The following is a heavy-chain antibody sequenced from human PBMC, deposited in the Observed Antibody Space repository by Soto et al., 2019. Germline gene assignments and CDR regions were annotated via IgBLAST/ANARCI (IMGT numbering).Heavy chain of an antibody. D-gene: IGHD5-12*01. CDR1: GFTFSSYW. V-gene: IGHV3-74*01. CDR2: INSDGSST. J-gene: IGHJ4*02. CDR3: VSGYAQFLFDY. Sequence: EVQLVESGGGLVQPGGSLRLSCAASGFTFSSYWMHWVRQAPGKGLVWVSRINSDGSSTSYADSVKGRFTISRDNAKNTLYLQMNSLRAEDTAVYYCVSGYAQFLFDYWGQGTLVTVSS.